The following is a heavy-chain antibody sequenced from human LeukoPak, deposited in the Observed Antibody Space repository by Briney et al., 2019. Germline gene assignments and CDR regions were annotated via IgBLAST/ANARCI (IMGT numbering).Heavy chain of an antibody. CDR3: ASQNLAAAAVFVDY. J-gene: IGHJ4*02. D-gene: IGHD6-13*01. Sequence: GGSLRLSCAASGFTVSSNYMSWVRQAPGKGLEWVSVIYSGGSTYYADSVKGRFTISRDNSKNTLYLQMNSLRAEDTAVYYCASQNLAAAAVFVDYWGQGTLVTVSS. V-gene: IGHV3-66*04. CDR2: IYSGGST. CDR1: GFTVSSNY.